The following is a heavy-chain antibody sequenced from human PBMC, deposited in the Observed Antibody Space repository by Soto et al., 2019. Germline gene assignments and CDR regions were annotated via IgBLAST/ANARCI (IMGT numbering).Heavy chain of an antibody. J-gene: IGHJ4*02. CDR1: GYSFTSYW. D-gene: IGHD3-3*01. Sequence: GESLKISCKGSGYSFTSYWIGWVRQMPGKGLEWMGIIYPGDSDTRYSPSFQGQVTLSADKSISTAYLQWSSLKASDTAMYYCARGNYDSWSGFYLKYYFDYWGQGTLVTVSS. V-gene: IGHV5-51*01. CDR3: ARGNYDSWSGFYLKYYFDY. CDR2: IYPGDSDT.